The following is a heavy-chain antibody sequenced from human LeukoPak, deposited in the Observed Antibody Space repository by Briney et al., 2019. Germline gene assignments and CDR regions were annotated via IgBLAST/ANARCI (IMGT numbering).Heavy chain of an antibody. J-gene: IGHJ4*02. CDR1: GFSFSSYA. CDR2: ISGSGGST. V-gene: IGHV3-23*01. Sequence: GGSLRLSCAASGFSFSSYAMSWVRQAPGKGLEWVSAISGSGGSTYYADSVKGRFTISRDNSKNTLYLQMNSLRAEDTAVYYCAKAPGPYSNYYFDYWGQGTLVTVSS. CDR3: AKAPGPYSNYYFDY. D-gene: IGHD4-11*01.